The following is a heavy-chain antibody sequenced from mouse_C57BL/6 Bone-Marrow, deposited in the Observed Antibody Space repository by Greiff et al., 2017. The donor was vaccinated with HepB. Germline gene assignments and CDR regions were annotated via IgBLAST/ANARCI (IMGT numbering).Heavy chain of an antibody. J-gene: IGHJ4*01. Sequence: EVQLQQSGPGLVKPSQSLSLTCSVTGYSITSGYYWNWIRQFPGNKLEWMGYISYDGSNNYNPSLKNRISITRDTSKNQFFLKLNSVTTEDTATYYCARDRTTVVEDYAMDYWGQGTSVTVSS. V-gene: IGHV3-6*01. CDR3: ARDRTTVVEDYAMDY. CDR1: GYSITSGYY. CDR2: ISYDGSN. D-gene: IGHD1-1*01.